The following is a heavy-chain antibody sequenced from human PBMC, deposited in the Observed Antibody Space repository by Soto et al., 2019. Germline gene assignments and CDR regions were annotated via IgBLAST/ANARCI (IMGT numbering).Heavy chain of an antibody. CDR1: GGSISSYY. CDR2: IYYSGST. V-gene: IGHV4-59*01. D-gene: IGHD3-10*01. Sequence: SETLSLTCTVSGGSISSYYWSWIRQPPGKGLEWIGYIYYSGSTNYNPSLKSRVTISVDTSKNQFSLKLSSVTAADTSVYYCARGGYYGSGSYYNGDFDIWGQGTMVTVAS. J-gene: IGHJ3*02. CDR3: ARGGYYGSGSYYNGDFDI.